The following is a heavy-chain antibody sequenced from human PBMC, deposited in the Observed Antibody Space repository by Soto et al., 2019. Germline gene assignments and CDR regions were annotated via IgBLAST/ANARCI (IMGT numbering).Heavy chain of an antibody. J-gene: IGHJ4*01. CDR3: ASSPFVRAVGDWFPSSGNY. CDR2: IKQDGSEK. Sequence: LRLSCAASGFTFSTYWMSWVRQAPGKGLEWVANIKQDGSEKNYVDSVKGRFTISRDNAKNSLYLQMNSLRGEDTAVYYCASSPFVRAVGDWFPSSGNYWGQGTLVTVSS. D-gene: IGHD3-9*01. V-gene: IGHV3-7*03. CDR1: GFTFSTYW.